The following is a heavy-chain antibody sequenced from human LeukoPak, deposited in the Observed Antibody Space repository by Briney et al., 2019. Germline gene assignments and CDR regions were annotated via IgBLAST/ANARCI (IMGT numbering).Heavy chain of an antibody. D-gene: IGHD6-19*01. V-gene: IGHV3-23*01. J-gene: IGHJ5*02. Sequence: GGSLRLSCAASGFTFSSYAMNWVRQAPGKGLEWVSAISGSGGSTYFADSVKGRFTISRDNSKNTLYLQMNSLRAEDTAVYYCAKSYSSGSYWFDPRGQGTLVTVSS. CDR3: AKSYSSGSYWFDP. CDR2: ISGSGGST. CDR1: GFTFSSYA.